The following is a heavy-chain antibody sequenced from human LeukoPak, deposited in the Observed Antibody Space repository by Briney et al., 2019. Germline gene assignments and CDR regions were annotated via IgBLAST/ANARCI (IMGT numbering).Heavy chain of an antibody. D-gene: IGHD2-2*01. V-gene: IGHV6-1*01. CDR2: TYYRSTWYN. CDR1: GDSVLSNSVT. Sequence: SQTLSLTCAISGDSVLSNSVTWNWIRQSPSRGLEWPGRTYYRSTWYNDYAVSVRGRITVNPDTSKNQFSLHLNSVTPEDTAVYYCARRLTQYDCFDPWGQGILVTVSS. J-gene: IGHJ5*02. CDR3: ARRLTQYDCFDP.